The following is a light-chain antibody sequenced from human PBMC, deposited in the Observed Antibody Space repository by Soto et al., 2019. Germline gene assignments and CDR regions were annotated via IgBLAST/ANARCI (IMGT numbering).Light chain of an antibody. J-gene: IGLJ1*01. V-gene: IGLV2-23*01. CDR3: CSSAPESTYV. Sequence: QSALAQPASVSGSPGQSITISCTGTSNDVGAYDSVSWYQQHPHKAPQVIIYRGTQWPSGASNRFSASTSGNAASLTISGLQADDEADYFCCSSAPESTYVCGTGTKGTVL. CDR1: SNDVGAYDS. CDR2: RGT.